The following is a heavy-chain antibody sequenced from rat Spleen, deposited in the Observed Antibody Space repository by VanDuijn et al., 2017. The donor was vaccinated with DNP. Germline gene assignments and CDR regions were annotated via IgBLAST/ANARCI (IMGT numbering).Heavy chain of an antibody. CDR3: TNPPTGSNWFAY. J-gene: IGHJ3*01. Sequence: EVQLVESGGGLVQPGRSLKLSCAASGFTFSNCNMAWVRQAPKQGLEWVASLSYDVGSTYYRASVKGRFTISRDNAKRKLYLQMASLGSEDTATYYCTNPPTGSNWFAYWGQGTLVTVSS. V-gene: IGHV5-20*01. CDR2: LSYDVGST. D-gene: IGHD3-4*01. CDR1: GFTFSNCN.